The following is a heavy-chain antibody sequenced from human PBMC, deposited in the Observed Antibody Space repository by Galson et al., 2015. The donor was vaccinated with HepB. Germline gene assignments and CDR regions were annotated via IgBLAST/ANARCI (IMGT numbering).Heavy chain of an antibody. CDR1: GYTFPRHA. Sequence: SVKVSCKASGYTFPRHAIHWVRQAPGQRLEWMGWINVGNGNTKRAQKFHDRFTITRDISASTAYMELRSLRSEDTAVYYCAREAATGNPFDTYDFWGQGTRVTVSS. CDR3: AREAATGNPFDTYDF. V-gene: IGHV1-3*01. CDR2: INVGNGNT. D-gene: IGHD3-9*01. J-gene: IGHJ3*01.